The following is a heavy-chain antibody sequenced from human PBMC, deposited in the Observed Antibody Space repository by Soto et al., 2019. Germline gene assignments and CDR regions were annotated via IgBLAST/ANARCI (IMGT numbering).Heavy chain of an antibody. V-gene: IGHV4-39*01. Sequence: PGGSLRLSCAASGFTFSSYSMNWIRQPPGKGLEWIGSIYYSGSTYYNPSLKSRVTISVDTSKNQFSLKLSSVTAADTAVYYCARLVVAASDAFDIWGQGTMVTVSS. CDR1: GFTFSSYS. CDR3: ARLVVAASDAFDI. D-gene: IGHD2-15*01. CDR2: IYYSGST. J-gene: IGHJ3*02.